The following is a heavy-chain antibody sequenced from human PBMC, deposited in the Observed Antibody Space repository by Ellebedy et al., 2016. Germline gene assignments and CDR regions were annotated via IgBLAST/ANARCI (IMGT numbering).Heavy chain of an antibody. V-gene: IGHV3-23*01. CDR1: GFTFNIYA. J-gene: IGHJ4*02. CDR2: ISDSGDRT. D-gene: IGHD2-21*01. Sequence: GESLKISXAASGFTFNIYAMGWVRQAPGKGLEWVSSISDSGDRTFYAASVKGRFTISRDNSKNTLYLQMNSLRAEDTAVYYCAVCVVAAGEFDSWGQGTLVTVSS. CDR3: AVCVVAAGEFDS.